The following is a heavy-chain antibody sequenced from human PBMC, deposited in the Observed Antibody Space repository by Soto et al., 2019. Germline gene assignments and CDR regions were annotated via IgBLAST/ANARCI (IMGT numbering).Heavy chain of an antibody. V-gene: IGHV3-48*03. D-gene: IGHD6-13*01. CDR1: GFTFSSYE. Sequence: EVQLVESGGGLVQPGGSLRLSCAASGFTFSSYEMNWVRQAPGKGLEWVSYISSSGSTIYYADSVKGRFTISRDNAKNSLYLQMNSLRAEDTAVYYCARAYGSSWLSSGLDYWGQGTLVTVSS. CDR2: ISSSGSTI. CDR3: ARAYGSSWLSSGLDY. J-gene: IGHJ4*02.